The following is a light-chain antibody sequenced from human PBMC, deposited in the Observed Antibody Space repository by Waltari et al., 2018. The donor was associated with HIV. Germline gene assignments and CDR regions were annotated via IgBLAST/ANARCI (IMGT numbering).Light chain of an antibody. Sequence: QSALTQPASVSGSPGQSITISRTGPPSDIDPLNSVSWYQQHAGDAPKLIFFEVNYRPAGVSDRFSASKSGNTASLTISDLQAEDEADYFCSSYTTKNFLTFGGGTKLTVL. CDR1: PSDIDPLNS. CDR3: SSYTTKNFLT. CDR2: EVN. V-gene: IGLV2-14*01. J-gene: IGLJ2*01.